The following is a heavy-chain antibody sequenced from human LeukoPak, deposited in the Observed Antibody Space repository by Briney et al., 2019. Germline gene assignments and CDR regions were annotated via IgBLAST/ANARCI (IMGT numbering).Heavy chain of an antibody. V-gene: IGHV3-49*04. Sequence: PGRSLRLSCTTSGVTFGVHAVSCVRQAPGRGLEWVGFIRSKAYGGTTEYAASVKGRFTISRDDSKSIAYLQMNSLKTEDTAVYYCSRGWGYCCGGRCHYGMDVCGQGSTVTVSS. CDR1: GVTFGVHA. CDR3: SRGWGYCCGGRCHYGMDV. D-gene: IGHD2-15*01. CDR2: IRSKAYGGTT. J-gene: IGHJ6*02.